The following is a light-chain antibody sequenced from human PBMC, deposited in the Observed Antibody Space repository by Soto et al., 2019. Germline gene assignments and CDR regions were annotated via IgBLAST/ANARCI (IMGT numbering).Light chain of an antibody. Sequence: EIVLTQSPGTLSLSPGEKATLYCRASQSVSRSYLGWYQQKPGQARRLLIYGASTRATGIPDRFSGSGSRTDFTLTINTMEPEDFAVYYCQQCGSSPLTFGGGTKVVIK. CDR3: QQCGSSPLT. V-gene: IGKV3-20*01. CDR2: GAS. CDR1: QSVSRSY. J-gene: IGKJ4*01.